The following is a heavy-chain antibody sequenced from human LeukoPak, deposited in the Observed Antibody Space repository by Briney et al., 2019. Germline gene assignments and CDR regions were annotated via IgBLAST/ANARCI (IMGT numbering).Heavy chain of an antibody. J-gene: IGHJ4*02. CDR2: IYTSGST. V-gene: IGHV4-4*09. CDR3: ARLKWYYGILTGWYFDY. CDR1: GGSISSYY. Sequence: SETLSLTCTVSGGSISSYYWSWIRQPPGKGLEWIGYIYTSGSTNYNPSLKSRVTISVDTSKNQFSLKLSSVTAADTAVYYCARLKWYYGILTGWYFDYWGQGTLVTVSS. D-gene: IGHD3-9*01.